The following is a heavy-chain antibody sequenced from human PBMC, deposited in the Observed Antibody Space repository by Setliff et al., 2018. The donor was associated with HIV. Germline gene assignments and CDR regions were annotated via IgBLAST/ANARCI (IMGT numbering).Heavy chain of an antibody. CDR1: GFTFSSYA. J-gene: IGHJ4*02. D-gene: IGHD1-1*01. CDR2: ISSSSSYT. V-gene: IGHV3-23*01. Sequence: GGSLRLSCAASGFTFSSYAMSWVRQAPGKGLEWVSAISSSSSYTNYADSVKGRFTISRDNSRNTLYLQMNSLRAEDTALYFCARRGNLLEGRQLDSWGQGTLVTVSS. CDR3: ARRGNLLEGRQLDS.